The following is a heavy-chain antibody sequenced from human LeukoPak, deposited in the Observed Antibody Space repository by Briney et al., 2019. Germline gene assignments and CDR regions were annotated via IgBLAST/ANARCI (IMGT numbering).Heavy chain of an antibody. V-gene: IGHV1-24*01. J-gene: IGHJ6*03. D-gene: IGHD5-12*01. CDR2: FDPEDGET. Sequence: ASVKVSCKVSGYTLTELSMHWVRQAPGKGLEWMGGFDPEDGETIYAQKFQGRVTMTRDTSISTAYMEVSSLRSDDTAVYYCARDGQWLRFNYYYNYMDVWGKGTTVTISS. CDR3: ARDGQWLRFNYYYNYMDV. CDR1: GYTLTELS.